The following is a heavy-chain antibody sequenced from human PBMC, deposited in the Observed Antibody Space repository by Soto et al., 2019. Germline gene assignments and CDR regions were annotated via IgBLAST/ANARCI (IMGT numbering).Heavy chain of an antibody. D-gene: IGHD3-16*01. CDR2: ISTYNGNT. Sequence: QVQLVQSGAEVKKPGASVKVSCKTSGYTFTSHGISWVRQAPGQGLEWIGWISTYNGNTDYARKLQGTVTMTTDTPTSTAYRELRSLRSANTAVYFCARRYKYELYSAYHANGFDPWGQGTQVTVSS. V-gene: IGHV1-18*01. CDR1: GYTFTSHG. J-gene: IGHJ5*02. CDR3: ARRYKYELYSAYHANGFDP.